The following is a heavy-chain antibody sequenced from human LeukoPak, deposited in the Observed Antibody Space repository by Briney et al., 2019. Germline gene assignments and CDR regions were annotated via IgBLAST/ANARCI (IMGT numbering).Heavy chain of an antibody. V-gene: IGHV3-23*01. CDR2: ISGTSDRT. CDR1: GFSFSSYA. J-gene: IGHJ4*02. D-gene: IGHD4-17*01. Sequence: GGSLRLSCAASGFSFSSYAMNWVRQAPGKGLEWVSFISGTSDRTYYADSAKGRFTVSRDNSKNTLFLQMNSLRTEDTAVYYCAQFPGEGYWGQGTLVTVSS. CDR3: AQFPGEGY.